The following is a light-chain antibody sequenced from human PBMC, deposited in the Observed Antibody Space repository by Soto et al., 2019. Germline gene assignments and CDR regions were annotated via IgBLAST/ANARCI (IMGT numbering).Light chain of an antibody. CDR3: QQRYTTPPT. CDR1: QTISNY. V-gene: IGKV1-39*01. J-gene: IGKJ4*01. Sequence: DIQVTHAPSSLSSSVGDRVTITCRSSQTISNYLNWYQQKPGKAPKLLIYAASSLQSGVPLRFSGSGSGTDFTLTITSLQPEDFATYYCQQRYTTPPTFGGGTKVDIK. CDR2: AAS.